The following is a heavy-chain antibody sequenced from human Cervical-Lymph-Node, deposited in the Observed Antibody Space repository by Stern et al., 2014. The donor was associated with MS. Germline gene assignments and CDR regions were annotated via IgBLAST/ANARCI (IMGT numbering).Heavy chain of an antibody. D-gene: IGHD4-17*01. J-gene: IGHJ4*02. V-gene: IGHV1-3*01. CDR3: ARQPDYGDFLDF. CDR2: INGGPGTT. CDR1: GYNFIDHA. Sequence: QVQLVQSGAEVKKPGASMTISCKTSGYNFIDHAIHWVRQAPGQRLEWMGWINGGPGTTKYSQKFQGRVSFTRDKAASAAYMDLSSLSPDDTAVYYCARQPDYGDFLDFWGQGTLVTVSS.